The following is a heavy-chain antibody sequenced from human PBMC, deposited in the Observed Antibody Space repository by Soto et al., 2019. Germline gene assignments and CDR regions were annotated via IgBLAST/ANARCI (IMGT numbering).Heavy chain of an antibody. CDR1: GFTFSSYS. J-gene: IGHJ4*02. CDR2: ISSSSSTI. Sequence: EVQLVESGGGLVQPGGSLRLSCAASGFTFSSYSMNWVRQAPGKGLAWVSYISSSSSTIYYADSVKGRFTISRDNAKNSLYLQMNSLRAEDTAVYYCAGAYYGSGSYSRGLDYWGQGTLVTVSS. V-gene: IGHV3-48*01. CDR3: AGAYYGSGSYSRGLDY. D-gene: IGHD3-10*01.